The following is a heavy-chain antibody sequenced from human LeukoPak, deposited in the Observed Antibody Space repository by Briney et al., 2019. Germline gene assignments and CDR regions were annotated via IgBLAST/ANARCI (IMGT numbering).Heavy chain of an antibody. CDR3: ARAPRGYCSSTSCYAYFDY. J-gene: IGHJ4*02. Sequence: SETLSLTCTVSGGSVSSGSYYWSRIRQPPGKGLEWIGYIYYSGSTNYNPSLKSRVTISVDTSKNQFSLKLSSVTAADTAVYYCARAPRGYCSSTSCYAYFDYWGQGTLVTVSS. CDR1: GGSVSSGSYY. V-gene: IGHV4-61*01. CDR2: IYYSGST. D-gene: IGHD2-2*01.